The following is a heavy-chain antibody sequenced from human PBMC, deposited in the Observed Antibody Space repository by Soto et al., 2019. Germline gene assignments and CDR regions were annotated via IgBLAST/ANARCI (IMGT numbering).Heavy chain of an antibody. CDR2: ISSSSSTI. CDR3: ARGTYYDYIMGGDAFDI. Sequence: EVQLVESGGGLVQPGGSLRLSCAASGFTFSSYSMNWVRQAPGKGLEWVSYISSSSSTIYYADSVKGRFTISRDNAKNSLYLKMNCLRAEDTAVYYCARGTYYDYIMGGDAFDIWGQGTMVTVSS. CDR1: GFTFSSYS. D-gene: IGHD3-16*01. J-gene: IGHJ3*02. V-gene: IGHV3-48*01.